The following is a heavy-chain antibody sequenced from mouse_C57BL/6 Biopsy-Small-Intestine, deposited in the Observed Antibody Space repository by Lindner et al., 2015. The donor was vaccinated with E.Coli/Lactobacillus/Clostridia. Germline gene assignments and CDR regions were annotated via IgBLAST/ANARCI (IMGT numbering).Heavy chain of an antibody. CDR2: IYPRSGNT. Sequence: VQLQESGAELARPGASVKLSCKASGYTFTSYGISWVKQRTGQGLEWIGEIYPRSGNTYYNEKFKGKATLTADQSSSTAYMQLNSLTSEDSAVYYCAREGPWPFAYWGQGTLVTVSA. J-gene: IGHJ3*01. CDR1: GYTFTSYG. CDR3: AREGPWPFAY. V-gene: IGHV1-81*01.